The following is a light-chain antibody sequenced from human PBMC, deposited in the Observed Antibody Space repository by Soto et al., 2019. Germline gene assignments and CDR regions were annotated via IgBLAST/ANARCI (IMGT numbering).Light chain of an antibody. J-gene: IGLJ1*01. CDR1: SSDGGGYNY. V-gene: IGLV2-14*03. CDR2: DVS. Sequence: SALTHPGSVCGCAGQSSPISSTGTSSDGGGYNYVSWYQHHPGKAPKLMIFDVSNRPSGVSNRFSGSKSGNTASLTISRLQPEDEADYYCSSYTTSNTRPIAFGTGTKVTVL. CDR3: SSYTTSNTRPIA.